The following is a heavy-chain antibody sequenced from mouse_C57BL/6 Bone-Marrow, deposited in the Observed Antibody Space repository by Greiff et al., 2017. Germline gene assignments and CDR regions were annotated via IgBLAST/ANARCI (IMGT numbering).Heavy chain of an antibody. J-gene: IGHJ2*01. CDR2: IGPSDSYT. D-gene: IGHD2-2*01. CDR3: AREGIYYGYD. Sequence: QVQLQQPGAELVMPGASVKLSCKASGYTFTSYWMHWVKQRPGQGLEWIGEIGPSDSYTNYNQKFKGKSTLTVEKSSSTAYMQLSSLTSESSAVYYCAREGIYYGYDWGQGTTLTVSS. CDR1: GYTFTSYW. V-gene: IGHV1-69*01.